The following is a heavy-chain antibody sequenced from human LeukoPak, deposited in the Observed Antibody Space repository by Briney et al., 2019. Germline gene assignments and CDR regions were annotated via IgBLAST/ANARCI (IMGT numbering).Heavy chain of an antibody. Sequence: ASVKVSCKASGYTFTSYGISWVRQAPGQGLEWMGWISAYNGNTNYAQKLQGRVTMTTDTSTSTAYMELRSLRSDDTAVYYCARGDAGGYCSSTSCYPGGYWGQGTLVTVSS. V-gene: IGHV1-18*01. CDR3: ARGDAGGYCSSTSCYPGGY. CDR2: ISAYNGNT. CDR1: GYTFTSYG. J-gene: IGHJ4*02. D-gene: IGHD2-2*01.